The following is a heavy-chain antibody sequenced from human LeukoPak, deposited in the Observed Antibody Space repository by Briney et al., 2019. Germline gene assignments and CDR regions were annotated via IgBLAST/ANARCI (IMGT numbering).Heavy chain of an antibody. V-gene: IGHV1-8*01. Sequence: ASVKVSCKASGYTFTSYDINWVRQATGQGLEWMGWMNPNSGNTGYAQKFQGRVTMTRNTSISTAYMELSSLRSEDTAVYYYARESGNWNYGDGLFDPWGQGTLVTVSS. CDR1: GYTFTSYD. D-gene: IGHD1-7*01. CDR2: MNPNSGNT. CDR3: ARESGNWNYGDGLFDP. J-gene: IGHJ5*02.